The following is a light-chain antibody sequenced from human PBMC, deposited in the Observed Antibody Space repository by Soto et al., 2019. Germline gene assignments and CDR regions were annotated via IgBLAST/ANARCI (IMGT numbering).Light chain of an antibody. CDR1: QSVSFY. Sequence: EIVLTQSPGTLSLSPGERATLSCRASQSVSFYLAWYQQKPGQPPRLLIYDSSNRASAIPARFSGSGSGTDFTLTISSLEPEDSAVYYCQQRSAWPLTFGGGTKVEIK. CDR2: DSS. CDR3: QQRSAWPLT. J-gene: IGKJ4*01. V-gene: IGKV3-11*01.